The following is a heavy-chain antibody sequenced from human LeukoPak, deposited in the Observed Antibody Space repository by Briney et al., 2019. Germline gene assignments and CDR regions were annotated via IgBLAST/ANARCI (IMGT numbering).Heavy chain of an antibody. Sequence: PGRSLRLSCAASGFTFDDYAMHWVRQAPGKGLEWVSGISWNSGSIGYADSVKGRFTISRDNAKNSLYLQMNSLRAEDTALYYCAKSPHHYYGMDVWGQGTTVTVSS. J-gene: IGHJ6*02. CDR3: AKSPHHYYGMDV. CDR1: GFTFDDYA. CDR2: ISWNSGSI. V-gene: IGHV3-9*01.